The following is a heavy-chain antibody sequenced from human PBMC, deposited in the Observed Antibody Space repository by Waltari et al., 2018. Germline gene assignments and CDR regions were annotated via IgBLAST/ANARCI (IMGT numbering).Heavy chain of an antibody. CDR3: ARDREVTKWSLIPDERRAFDI. CDR2: ISSSRNI. CDR1: GFTFSSYT. V-gene: IGHV3-21*01. J-gene: IGHJ3*02. Sequence: VQLVESGGGLVKPGGSLRLSCAASGFTFSSYTINWVRRAPGKGLEWVSSISSSRNIYYADSVKGRFTISRDNAKRSLYLQINSLRAEDTAVYYCARDREVTKWSLIPDERRAFDIWGQGTMVTVAS. D-gene: IGHD2-15*01.